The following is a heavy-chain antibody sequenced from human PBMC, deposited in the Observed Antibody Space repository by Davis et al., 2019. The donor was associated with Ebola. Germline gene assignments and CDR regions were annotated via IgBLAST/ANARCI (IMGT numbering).Heavy chain of an antibody. CDR3: AREGGYCSSTSCFYYYYYYMDV. D-gene: IGHD2-2*01. J-gene: IGHJ6*03. Sequence: SETLSLTCTVSGGSVSSGSYYWSWIRQPPGKGLEWIGYIYYSGSTNYNPSLKSRVTISVDTSKNQFSLKLSSVTAADTAVYYCAREGGYCSSTSCFYYYYYYMDVWGKGTTVTVSS. CDR1: GGSVSSGSYY. V-gene: IGHV4-61*01. CDR2: IYYSGST.